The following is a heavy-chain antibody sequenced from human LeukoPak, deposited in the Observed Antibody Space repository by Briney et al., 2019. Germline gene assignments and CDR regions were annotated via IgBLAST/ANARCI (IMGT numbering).Heavy chain of an antibody. Sequence: GGSLRLSCAASEFPFSSYAMSWVRQAPGKGLEWVSAISGSGGSTYYADSVKGRFTISRDNSKNTLYLQMNSLRAEDTAVYYCAKEPGQSGQQLARGGFDYWGQGTLVTVSS. CDR3: AKEPGQSGQQLARGGFDY. J-gene: IGHJ4*02. CDR2: ISGSGGST. D-gene: IGHD6-13*01. CDR1: EFPFSSYA. V-gene: IGHV3-23*01.